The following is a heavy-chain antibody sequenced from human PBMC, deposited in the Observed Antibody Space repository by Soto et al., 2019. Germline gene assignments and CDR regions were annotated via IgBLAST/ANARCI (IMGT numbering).Heavy chain of an antibody. CDR3: AIGPKVSASSQTRPDF. CDR2: ISQSGNT. Sequence: QVQLHQWGAGLLKPSETLSLACSIYSGSFSGYYWSWIRQPHGKGLEWIGEISQSGNTNYSPSLKIRVSISIAASRTQCSLNLSPVSAAETAVYYCAIGPKVSASSQTRPDFWGQGTLVSVS. D-gene: IGHD6-6*01. V-gene: IGHV4-34*01. CDR1: SGSFSGYY. J-gene: IGHJ4*02.